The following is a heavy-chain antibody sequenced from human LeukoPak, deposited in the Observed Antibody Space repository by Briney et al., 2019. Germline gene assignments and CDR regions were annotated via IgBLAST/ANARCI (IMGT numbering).Heavy chain of an antibody. V-gene: IGHV4-34*01. CDR1: GGSFSGYY. J-gene: IGHJ4*02. Sequence: SETLSLTCAVYGGSFSGYYWSWIRQPPGKGLEWIGEINHSGSTNYNPSLKSRVTISVDTSKNQFSLKLSSVTAADTAVYYCARVDDSSAQYYFDYWGQETLVTVSS. CDR3: ARVDDSSAQYYFDY. D-gene: IGHD3-22*01. CDR2: INHSGST.